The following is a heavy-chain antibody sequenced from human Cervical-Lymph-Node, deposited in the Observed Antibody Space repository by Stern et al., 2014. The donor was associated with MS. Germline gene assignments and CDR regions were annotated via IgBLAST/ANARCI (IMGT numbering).Heavy chain of an antibody. V-gene: IGHV4-59*08. Sequence: VQLVESGPGLVKPSETLSLTCTASGGSIVPYYLNWIRLPPGKGLEWIGYIYYSGTTNYNPSFKSRLTMSVDTSNNQISLMLSFVTAADTAVYYCARLTYNYGTPDYWGQGTVVAVSS. D-gene: IGHD5-24*01. CDR2: IYYSGTT. CDR3: ARLTYNYGTPDY. CDR1: GGSIVPYY. J-gene: IGHJ4*02.